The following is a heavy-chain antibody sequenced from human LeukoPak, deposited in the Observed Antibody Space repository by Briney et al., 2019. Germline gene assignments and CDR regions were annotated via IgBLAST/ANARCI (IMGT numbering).Heavy chain of an antibody. J-gene: IGHJ4*02. Sequence: SVKVSCKASGGTFSSYAISWVRQAPGQGLEWMGGIIPIFGTANYAQKFQGRVTITADESTSTAYMELSSLRSEDTAVYYCAREGSRGYCSGTSCYTGENRYWGQGTLVTVSS. CDR1: GGTFSSYA. D-gene: IGHD2-2*02. CDR2: IIPIFGTA. V-gene: IGHV1-69*01. CDR3: AREGSRGYCSGTSCYTGENRY.